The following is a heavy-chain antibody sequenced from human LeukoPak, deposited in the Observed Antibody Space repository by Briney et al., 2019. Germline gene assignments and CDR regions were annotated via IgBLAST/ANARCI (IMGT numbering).Heavy chain of an antibody. CDR3: ARVFVSGSYAPDDY. CDR1: GFTFSSYD. D-gene: IGHD1-26*01. J-gene: IGHJ4*02. CDR2: IGTAGDT. V-gene: IGHV3-13*01. Sequence: GGSLRLSCAASGFTFSSYDMHWVRQATGKGLEWVSAIGTAGDTYYPGSVKGRFTISRENAKNSLYLQMNSLRAEDTAVYYCARVFVSGSYAPDDYWGQGTLVTVTS.